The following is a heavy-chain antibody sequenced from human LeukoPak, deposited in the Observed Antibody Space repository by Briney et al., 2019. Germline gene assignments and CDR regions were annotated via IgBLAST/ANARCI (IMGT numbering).Heavy chain of an antibody. CDR3: ASHPSYSSGWYSL. CDR1: GGSISSSSYY. V-gene: IGHV4-39*01. D-gene: IGHD6-19*01. CDR2: IYYSGST. J-gene: IGHJ4*02. Sequence: SETLSLTCTVSGGSISSSSYYWGWIRQPPGKGLEWIGSIYYSGSTYYSPSLKSRVTISVDTSKNQFSLKLSSVTAADTAVYYCASHPSYSSGWYSLWGQGTLVTVSS.